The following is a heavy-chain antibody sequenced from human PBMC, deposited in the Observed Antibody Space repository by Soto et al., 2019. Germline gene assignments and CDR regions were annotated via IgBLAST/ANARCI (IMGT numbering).Heavy chain of an antibody. CDR3: ARVHYRRSYYYYYMDV. V-gene: IGHV1-18*01. CDR2: ISAYNGNT. Sequence: ASVKVSCKASGYTFTSYGISWVRQAPGQGLEWMGWISAYNGNTNYAQKQQGRVTMTTDTSTSTAYMELRSLRSDDTAVYYCARVHYRRSYYYYYMDVWGKGTTVTVSS. CDR1: GYTFTSYG. J-gene: IGHJ6*03. D-gene: IGHD4-4*01.